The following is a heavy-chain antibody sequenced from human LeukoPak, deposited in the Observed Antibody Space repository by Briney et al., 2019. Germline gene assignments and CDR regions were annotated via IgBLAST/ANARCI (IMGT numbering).Heavy chain of an antibody. J-gene: IGHJ6*03. CDR3: ARVRTVGARNYYYYYMDV. Sequence: GGSPRLSCAASGFTFSSYSMNWVRQVPGKGLERVSSISSSSSYIYYADSVKGRFTISRDNAKNSLYLQMNSLRAEDTAVYYCARVRTVGARNYYYYYMDVWGKGTTVTVSS. D-gene: IGHD1-26*01. CDR1: GFTFSSYS. V-gene: IGHV3-21*01. CDR2: ISSSSSYI.